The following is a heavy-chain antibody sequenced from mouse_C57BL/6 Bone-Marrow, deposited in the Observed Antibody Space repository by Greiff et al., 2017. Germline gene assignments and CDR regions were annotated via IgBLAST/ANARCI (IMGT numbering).Heavy chain of an antibody. CDR1: GFSLSTFGMG. CDR3: ARIAHYYGSSHDY. D-gene: IGHD1-1*01. J-gene: IGHJ2*01. V-gene: IGHV8-8*01. Sequence: QVTLKVSGPGILQPSQTLSLTCPFSGFSLSTFGMGVGWLRQPSGKGLDWLVHIWWDDDKYYNPALKSRLTIAKDTSKNQVFLKIANVDTADTATYYGARIAHYYGSSHDYWGQGTTRTGYS. CDR2: IWWDDDK.